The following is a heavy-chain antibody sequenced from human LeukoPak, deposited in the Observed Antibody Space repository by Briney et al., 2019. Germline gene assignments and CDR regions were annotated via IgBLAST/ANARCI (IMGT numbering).Heavy chain of an antibody. V-gene: IGHV5-51*01. Sequence: GESLKISCKGSGYSFTSYWIGWVRQMPGKGLEWMGIIYPGDSDTRYSPSFQGQVTISADKSISTAYLQRSSLKASDNAMYYCARYLAVAGTTNFYYWGQGTLVTVSS. CDR1: GYSFTSYW. J-gene: IGHJ4*02. CDR3: ARYLAVAGTTNFYY. CDR2: IYPGDSDT. D-gene: IGHD6-19*01.